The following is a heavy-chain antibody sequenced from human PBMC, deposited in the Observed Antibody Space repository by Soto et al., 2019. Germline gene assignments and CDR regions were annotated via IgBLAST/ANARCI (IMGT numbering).Heavy chain of an antibody. J-gene: IGHJ4*02. D-gene: IGHD2-8*01. CDR3: ARDVH. CDR1: GFTFSSYA. CDR2: ISYDGSNK. V-gene: IGHV3-30-3*01. Sequence: QVQLVESGGGVVQPGRSLRLSCAASGFTFSSYAMHWVRQAPGKGLEWVAVISYDGSNKYYADSVKGRFTISRDNSKNTLYLQMNSLRAEDTAVYYCARDVHWGQGTPVTVSS.